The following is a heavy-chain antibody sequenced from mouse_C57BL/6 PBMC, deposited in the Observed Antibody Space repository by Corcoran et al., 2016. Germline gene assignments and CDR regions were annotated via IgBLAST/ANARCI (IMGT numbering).Heavy chain of an antibody. J-gene: IGHJ2*01. CDR3: ARRAANWDGYFDY. Sequence: QVTLKEAGPGILQASQTLSLTCSCSGFSLCNSGMGVSRIRQPSGTGLEWLAHIYWDDDKRYNPSLKSRLTISKDTSRNHAFVKITSVDTADTATYYCARRAANWDGYFDYWGQGTTLTVSS. CDR1: GFSLCNSGMG. V-gene: IGHV8-12*01. D-gene: IGHD4-1*01. CDR2: IYWDDDK.